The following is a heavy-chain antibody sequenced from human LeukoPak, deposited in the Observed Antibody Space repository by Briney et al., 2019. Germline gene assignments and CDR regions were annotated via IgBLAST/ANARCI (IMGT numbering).Heavy chain of an antibody. D-gene: IGHD2-2*01. V-gene: IGHV4-61*02. J-gene: IGHJ2*01. CDR3: ARASMEDIVVVPAAIKWYFDL. CDR1: GGSISSGSYY. Sequence: SQTLSLTCTASGGSISSGSYYWSWIRQPAGKGLEWIGRIYTSGSTNYNPSLKSRVTISVDTSKNQFSLKLSSVTAADTAVYYCARASMEDIVVVPAAIKWYFDLWGRGTLVTVSS. CDR2: IYTSGST.